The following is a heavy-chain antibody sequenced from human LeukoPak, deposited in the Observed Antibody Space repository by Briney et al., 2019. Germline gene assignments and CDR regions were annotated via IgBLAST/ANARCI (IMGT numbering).Heavy chain of an antibody. CDR3: VRGDLRLPRSTPDC. V-gene: IGHV3-30*04. CDR1: GFTFSSYA. CDR2: ISYDGSNK. J-gene: IGHJ4*02. D-gene: IGHD5/OR15-5a*01. Sequence: GGSLRLSCAASGFTFSSYAMHWVRQAPGKGLEWVAVISYDGSNKYYADSVKGRFTISRDNAMNTLYLQMNSLRGEDTAVYYCVRGDLRLPRSTPDCWGQGTLVTVSS.